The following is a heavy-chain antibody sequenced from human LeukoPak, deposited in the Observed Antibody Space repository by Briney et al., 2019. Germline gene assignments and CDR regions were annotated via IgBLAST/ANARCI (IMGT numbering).Heavy chain of an antibody. D-gene: IGHD5-18*01. CDR3: AGGYSYGSFDY. V-gene: IGHV4-31*03. J-gene: IGHJ4*02. CDR1: GGSISSGCYY. Sequence: SETLTLTCTVSGGSISSGCYYWSWIRQHPGKGLEWIGYIYYSGSTYYNPSLKSRVTISVDTSKNQFSLKLSSVTAADTVVYYCAGGYSYGSFDYWGQGTLVTVSS. CDR2: IYYSGST.